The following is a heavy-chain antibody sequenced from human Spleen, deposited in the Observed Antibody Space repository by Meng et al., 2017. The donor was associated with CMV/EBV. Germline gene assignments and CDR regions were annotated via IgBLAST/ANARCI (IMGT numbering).Heavy chain of an antibody. CDR2: ISGSGGST. CDR3: AKDYRQYRWELLGYFDY. CDR1: GFTFSSYA. D-gene: IGHD1-26*01. V-gene: IGHV3-23*01. Sequence: LSLTCAASGFTFSSYAMSWVRQAPGKGLEWVSAISGSGGSTYYADSVKGRFTISRDNSKNTLYLQMNSLRAEDTAVYYCAKDYRQYRWELLGYFDYWGQGTLVTVSS. J-gene: IGHJ4*02.